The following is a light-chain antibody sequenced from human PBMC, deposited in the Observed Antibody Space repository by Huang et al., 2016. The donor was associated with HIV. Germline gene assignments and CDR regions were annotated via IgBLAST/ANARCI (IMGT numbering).Light chain of an antibody. V-gene: IGKV1-NL1*01. CDR1: QDISNS. Sequence: DIQMTQSPSSLSASEGDSVIITCRATQDISNSLAWYQQKPGKAPKLLLYGASRLERGVPSRFSVSWSGTHYILTISSLQPEDFATYYCQQYHNTPPTFGQGTKLDIK. J-gene: IGKJ2*01. CDR3: QQYHNTPPT. CDR2: GAS.